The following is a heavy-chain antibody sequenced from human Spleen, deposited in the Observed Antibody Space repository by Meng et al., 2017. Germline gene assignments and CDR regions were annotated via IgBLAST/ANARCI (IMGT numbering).Heavy chain of an antibody. CDR2: ISGSGGST. Sequence: GESLKISCAASGFTFSSYAMSWVRQAPGKGLEWVSAISGSGGSTYYADSVKGRFTISRDNSKNTLYLQMNSLRAEDTAIYYCARGGSSDLPLDYWGQGTLVTVSS. J-gene: IGHJ4*02. V-gene: IGHV3-23*01. D-gene: IGHD6-19*01. CDR3: ARGGSSDLPLDY. CDR1: GFTFSSYA.